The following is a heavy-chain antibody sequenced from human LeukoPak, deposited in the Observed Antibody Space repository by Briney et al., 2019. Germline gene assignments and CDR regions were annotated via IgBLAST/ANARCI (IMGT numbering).Heavy chain of an antibody. CDR2: SYYSGST. D-gene: IGHD5-18*01. Sequence: SETLSLTCTVSGGSICSSSYYWGWIRQPPGKGLEWIESSYYSGSTYNNPSLKSRVTISADTSKNQFSLKLSSVTAADTAVYYCARRGYSYGRGAFDIWGQGTMVTVSS. V-gene: IGHV4-39*01. CDR1: GGSICSSSYY. J-gene: IGHJ3*02. CDR3: ARRGYSYGRGAFDI.